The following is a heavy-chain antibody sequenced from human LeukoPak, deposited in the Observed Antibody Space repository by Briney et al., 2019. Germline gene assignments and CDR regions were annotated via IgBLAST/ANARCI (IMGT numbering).Heavy chain of an antibody. J-gene: IGHJ6*03. CDR3: ARDFVPSSSWYIPYYYYYMDV. Sequence: GGSLRLSCAASGFTFSSYSMNWVRQAPGKELEWVSSISSSSSYIYYADSVKGRFTISRDNAKNSLYLQMNSLRAEDTAVYYCARDFVPSSSWYIPYYYYYMDVWGKGTTVTVSS. CDR1: GFTFSSYS. D-gene: IGHD6-13*01. CDR2: ISSSSSYI. V-gene: IGHV3-21*01.